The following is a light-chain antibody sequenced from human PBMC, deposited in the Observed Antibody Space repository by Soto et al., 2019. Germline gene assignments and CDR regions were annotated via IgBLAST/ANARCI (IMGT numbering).Light chain of an antibody. V-gene: IGLV2-11*01. J-gene: IGLJ1*01. CDR3: CSYADSSTYV. CDR2: DVS. Sequence: QSVLTQPRSVSGSPGQSVTISCTGTSSDVGGYNYVSWYQQHPGKAPKLMIYDVSKRPSGVPDRFSGSKSGNTASLTISGLQAEGEADYYCCSYADSSTYVFGTGTKVTVL. CDR1: SSDVGGYNY.